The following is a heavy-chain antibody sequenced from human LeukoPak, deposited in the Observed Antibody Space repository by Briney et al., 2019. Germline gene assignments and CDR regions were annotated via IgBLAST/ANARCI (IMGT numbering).Heavy chain of an antibody. CDR3: ARDGSYYHPFDY. J-gene: IGHJ4*02. CDR1: GYTFTGYY. CDR2: INPNSGGT. V-gene: IGHV1-2*02. Sequence: ASVKVSCKASGYTFTGYYMHWVRQAPGQGLEWMGWINPNSGGTNYAQKLQGRVTMTRDTSISTAYMELSRLRSDDTAVYYRARDGSYYHPFDYWGQGTLVTVSS. D-gene: IGHD1-26*01.